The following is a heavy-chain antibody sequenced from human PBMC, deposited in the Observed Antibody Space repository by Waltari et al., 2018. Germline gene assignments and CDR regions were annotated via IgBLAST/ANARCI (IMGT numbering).Heavy chain of an antibody. Sequence: QVQLQGWGAGLLRPSETLSLTCAVSGGSFCGYYWSWFRQSPGQGLEWIGDVNHGVDTNDSPSLESRVTISVDMSKNQFSLKMRSVTAADTAIYYCARAPGYKGYFDYWGRGTLVTVSS. J-gene: IGHJ4*02. CDR3: ARAPGYKGYFDY. V-gene: IGHV4-34*01. CDR2: VNHGVDT. D-gene: IGHD5-12*01. CDR1: GGSFCGYY.